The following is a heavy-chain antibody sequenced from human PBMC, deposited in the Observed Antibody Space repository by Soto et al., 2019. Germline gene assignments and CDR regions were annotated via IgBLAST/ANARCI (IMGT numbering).Heavy chain of an antibody. J-gene: IGHJ5*02. CDR2: ISGSGGST. Sequence: GGSLRLSCAASGFTFSSYAMSWVRQAPGKGLEWISIISGSGGSTYYADSVKGRFTISRDNSNNTLYLQMHSLTAADTAVYYCAKNGCGGDCYSLVAGNWFDPWGQGTLVTVSS. CDR3: AKNGCGGDCYSLVAGNWFDP. V-gene: IGHV3-23*01. D-gene: IGHD2-21*02. CDR1: GFTFSSYA.